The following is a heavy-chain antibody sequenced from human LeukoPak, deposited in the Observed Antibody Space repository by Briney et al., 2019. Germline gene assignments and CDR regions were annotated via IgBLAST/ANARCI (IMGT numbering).Heavy chain of an antibody. CDR1: GFTFSSYG. J-gene: IGHJ4*02. CDR2: IRYDGSNK. CDR3: AKPYQWELLLLDY. D-gene: IGHD1-26*01. Sequence: GGSLRLSCAASGFTFSSYGMHWVRQAAGKGLEWVAFIRYDGSNKYYADSVKGRFTISRDNSKNTLYLQMNSLRAEDTAVYYCAKPYQWELLLLDYWGQGTLVTVSS. V-gene: IGHV3-30*02.